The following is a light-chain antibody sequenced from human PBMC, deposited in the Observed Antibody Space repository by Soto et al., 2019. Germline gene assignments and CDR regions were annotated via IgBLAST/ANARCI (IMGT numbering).Light chain of an antibody. CDR1: SSDVGSYNL. CDR3: CSYAGSSIPYV. V-gene: IGLV2-23*02. J-gene: IGLJ1*01. Sequence: QSVLTQPASVSGSPGQAITISCTGTSSDVGSYNLVSWYQQHPGKAPKLMIYEVSKRPSGVSNRFSGSKSGNTASLTISGLQAEDEADYYCCSYAGSSIPYVFGTGTKVPVL. CDR2: EVS.